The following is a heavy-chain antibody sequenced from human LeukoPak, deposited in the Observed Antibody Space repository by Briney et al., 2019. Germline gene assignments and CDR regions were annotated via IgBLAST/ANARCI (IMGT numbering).Heavy chain of an antibody. CDR1: GYTLTNYA. CDR2: INAGSGNT. V-gene: IGHV1-3*03. Sequence: ASVKVSCKTSGYTLTNYAIHWVRQAPGQRLEWMGWINAGSGNTKYSQELQGRVSITRDTSASTAYMELSSLRSEDMAVYYCARGAAIHYLDYWGQGTLVTVSS. D-gene: IGHD2-2*01. J-gene: IGHJ4*02. CDR3: ARGAAIHYLDY.